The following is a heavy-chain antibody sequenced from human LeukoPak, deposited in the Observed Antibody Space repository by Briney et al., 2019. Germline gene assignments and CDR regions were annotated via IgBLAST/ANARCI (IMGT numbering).Heavy chain of an antibody. Sequence: SETLSPTCTVSGGSISSGGYYWSWIRQHPGKGLEWIGYIYYSGSTYYNPSLKSRVTISVDTSKNQFSLKLSSVTAADTAVYYCARDLSAMVNSGMDVWGQGTTVTVSS. V-gene: IGHV4-31*03. D-gene: IGHD5-18*01. CDR1: GGSISSGGYY. CDR2: IYYSGST. CDR3: ARDLSAMVNSGMDV. J-gene: IGHJ6*02.